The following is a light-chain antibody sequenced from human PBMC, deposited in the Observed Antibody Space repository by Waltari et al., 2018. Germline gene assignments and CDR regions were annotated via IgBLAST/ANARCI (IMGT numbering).Light chain of an antibody. CDR3: QTWGTDIVV. Sequence: QLVLTQSPSASASLGASVRLTCTLSSGHSPYGIAWHQQQPEKGPRYLMRLNSDGSHNKGDGIPDRFSGSSSGAERYLTISSLQSEDEADYYCQTWGTDIVVFGGGTQLTVL. CDR2: LNSDGSH. J-gene: IGLJ2*01. V-gene: IGLV4-69*01. CDR1: SGHSPYG.